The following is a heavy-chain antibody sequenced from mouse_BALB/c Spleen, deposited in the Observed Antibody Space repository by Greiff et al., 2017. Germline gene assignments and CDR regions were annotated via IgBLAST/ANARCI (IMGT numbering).Heavy chain of an antibody. Sequence: VQLQQSGTVLARPGASVKMSCKASGYSFTSYWMHWVKQRPGQGLEWIGAIYPGNSDTSYNQKFKGKAKLTAVTSASTAYMELSSLTNEDSAVYYCTRKGQLGLYFDYWGQGTTLTVSS. CDR2: IYPGNSDT. J-gene: IGHJ2*01. CDR3: TRKGQLGLYFDY. V-gene: IGHV1-5*01. D-gene: IGHD4-1*02. CDR1: GYSFTSYW.